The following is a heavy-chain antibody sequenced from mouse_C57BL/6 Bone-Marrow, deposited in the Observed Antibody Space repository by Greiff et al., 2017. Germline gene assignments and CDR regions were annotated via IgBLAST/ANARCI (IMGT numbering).Heavy chain of an antibody. CDR3: ARWDYYGTSFAY. CDR1: GYTFTDYA. J-gene: IGHJ3*01. Sequence: QVQLQQSGPELVRPGVSVKISCKGSGYTFTDYAMHWVKQSHAKSLEWIGVISTYYGDASYNQKFKDKATMTVDKYSITAYMELARLTSEDSAVYYCARWDYYGTSFAYWGQGTLVTVSA. V-gene: IGHV1-67*01. CDR2: ISTYYGDA. D-gene: IGHD1-1*01.